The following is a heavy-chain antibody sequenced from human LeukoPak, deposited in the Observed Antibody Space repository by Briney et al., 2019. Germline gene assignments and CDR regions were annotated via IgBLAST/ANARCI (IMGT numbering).Heavy chain of an antibody. CDR2: IYPGDSDT. D-gene: IGHD6-13*01. J-gene: IGHJ3*02. Sequence: GESLEISCKGSGYSFTSYWIGWVRQMPGKGLEWMGIIYPGDSDTRYSPSFQGQVTISADKSISTAYLQWSSLKASDTAMYYCARQRGYSSSWYFAFDIWGQGTMVTVSS. CDR1: GYSFTSYW. CDR3: ARQRGYSSSWYFAFDI. V-gene: IGHV5-51*01.